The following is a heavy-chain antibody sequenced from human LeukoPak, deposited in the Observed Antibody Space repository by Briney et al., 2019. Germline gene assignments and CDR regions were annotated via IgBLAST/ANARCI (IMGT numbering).Heavy chain of an antibody. Sequence: GGSLRLSCAASGFTFSDYYMSWIRQAPGKGLEWVSYISSSGSTIYYADSVKGRFTISRDNAKNSLYLQMNSLRAEDTAVYYCARETATSSSWYDYWGQGTLVTVSS. J-gene: IGHJ4*02. V-gene: IGHV3-11*01. D-gene: IGHD6-13*01. CDR3: ARETATSSSWYDY. CDR1: GFTFSDYY. CDR2: ISSSGSTI.